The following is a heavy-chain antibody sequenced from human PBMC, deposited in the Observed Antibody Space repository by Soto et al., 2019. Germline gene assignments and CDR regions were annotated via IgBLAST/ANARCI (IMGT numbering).Heavy chain of an antibody. V-gene: IGHV1-69-2*01. CDR1: GYTFTDYY. Sequence: EVQLVQSGAEVKKPGATVKISCKVSGYTFTDYYMHWVQQAPGNGLGWVGLVDPEDDETLYAENFQGRVTITADTSTDTAYMELNGLRSEDTAVYYCATVPRSTGGIFDSWGQGTLVTVSS. CDR3: ATVPRSTGGIFDS. J-gene: IGHJ4*02. CDR2: VDPEDDET. D-gene: IGHD2-2*01.